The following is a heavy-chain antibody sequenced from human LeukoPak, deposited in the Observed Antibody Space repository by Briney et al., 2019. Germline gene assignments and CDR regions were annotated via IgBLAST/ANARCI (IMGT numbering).Heavy chain of an antibody. D-gene: IGHD3-10*01. J-gene: IGHJ4*02. CDR1: GDSISNYY. Sequence: SETLSLTCTVSGDSISNYYWSWIRQPAGKGLEWIGRIYTSGSTNYNPSLKSRVTMTVDTSKNQFSLKLSSVTAADTAVYYCARVSLVRGAPDYYFDYWGQGTLVTVSS. CDR2: IYTSGST. V-gene: IGHV4-4*07. CDR3: ARVSLVRGAPDYYFDY.